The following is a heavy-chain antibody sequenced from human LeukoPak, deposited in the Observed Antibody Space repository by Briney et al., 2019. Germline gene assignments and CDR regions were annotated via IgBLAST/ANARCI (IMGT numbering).Heavy chain of an antibody. D-gene: IGHD6-13*01. J-gene: IGHJ4*02. CDR2: MNPNSGNT. CDR3: ARVSPRPGEKRIAAAGTRLLLGY. V-gene: IGHV1-8*01. CDR1: GYTFTSYD. Sequence: ASVKVSCXASGYTFTSYDINWVRQATGQGLEWMGWMNPNSGNTGYAQKFQGRVTMTRNTSISTAYMELSSLRSEDTAVYYCARVSPRPGEKRIAAAGTRLLLGYWGQGTLVTVSS.